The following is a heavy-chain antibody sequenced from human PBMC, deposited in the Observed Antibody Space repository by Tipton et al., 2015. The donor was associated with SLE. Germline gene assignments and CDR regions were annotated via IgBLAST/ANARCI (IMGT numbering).Heavy chain of an antibody. CDR3: AGELVDRVTTDWYFDL. Sequence: SLRLSCAASGFTFSSNDMHWVRQPTGKGLEWVSAIGRGGDTYYSDSVKGRFSISRENAMNSLFLQMDNLRAGDTAVYYCAGELVDRVTTDWYFDLWGRGTLVTVSS. CDR1: GFTFSSND. J-gene: IGHJ2*01. V-gene: IGHV3-13*01. D-gene: IGHD4-17*01. CDR2: IGRGGDT.